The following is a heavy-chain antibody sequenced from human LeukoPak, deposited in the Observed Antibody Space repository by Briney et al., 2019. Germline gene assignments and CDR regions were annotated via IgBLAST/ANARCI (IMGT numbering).Heavy chain of an antibody. V-gene: IGHV1-24*01. CDR1: GYTLTELS. Sequence: ASVKVSCKVSGYTLTELSMHWVRQALGKGLEWMGGFDPEDGETIYAQKFQGRVTMTEDTSTDTAYMELSSLRSEDTAVYYCATDPPPPTYYYYGMDVWGQGTTVTVSS. CDR2: FDPEDGET. J-gene: IGHJ6*02. CDR3: ATDPPPPTYYYYGMDV.